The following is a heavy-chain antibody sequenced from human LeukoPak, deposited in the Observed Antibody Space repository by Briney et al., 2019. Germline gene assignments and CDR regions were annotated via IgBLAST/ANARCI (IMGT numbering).Heavy chain of an antibody. J-gene: IGHJ4*02. D-gene: IGHD3-22*01. Sequence: GGSLRLSCAASGFTFSSFTLSWVRQAPGKGLEWVSAISGSGGSTYYADSVKGRFTISRDNSKNTLYLQMNSLRAEDTAVYYCAKVPEDSSGYYFDYWGQGTLVTVSS. V-gene: IGHV3-23*01. CDR3: AKVPEDSSGYYFDY. CDR2: ISGSGGST. CDR1: GFTFSSFT.